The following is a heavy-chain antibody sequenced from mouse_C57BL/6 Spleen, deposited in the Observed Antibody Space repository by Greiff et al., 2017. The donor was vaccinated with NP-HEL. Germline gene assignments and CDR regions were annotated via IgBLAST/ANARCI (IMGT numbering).Heavy chain of an antibody. Sequence: VHLVESGTELVKPGASVKLSCKASGYTFTSYWMHWVKQRPGQGLEWIGNINPSNGGTNYNEKFKSKATLTVDKSSSTAYMQLSSLTSEDSAVYYCAREELYGNYVGAMDYWGQGTSVTVSS. J-gene: IGHJ4*01. CDR3: AREELYGNYVGAMDY. D-gene: IGHD2-1*01. CDR1: GYTFTSYW. CDR2: INPSNGGT. V-gene: IGHV1-53*01.